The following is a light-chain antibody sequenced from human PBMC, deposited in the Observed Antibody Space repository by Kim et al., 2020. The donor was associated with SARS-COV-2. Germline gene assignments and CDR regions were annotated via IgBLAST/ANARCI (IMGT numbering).Light chain of an antibody. CDR3: LQGAHWPLFS. CDR2: EIS. V-gene: IGKV2-30*01. Sequence: PASISCRSGQRLIYSDANTSLNWFLQRPGQSPRRLMYEISKLDCGFPDRFSGSGSGTDFTLEISRVEAVNVVVYYCLQGAHWPLFSFGQGTKLEI. CDR1: QRLIYSDANTS. J-gene: IGKJ2*03.